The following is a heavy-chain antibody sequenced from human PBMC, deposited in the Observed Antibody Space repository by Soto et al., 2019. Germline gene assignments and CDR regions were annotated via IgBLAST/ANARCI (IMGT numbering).Heavy chain of an antibody. D-gene: IGHD1-26*01. Sequence: LSLTCAVSGGSFSDHYWTWILQPPGQGMEWIGEAHHSGNSHYNPSFKSRATISLDTSKHQFSLDLRSVTAADTAVYYCARAPLIRSAGAKSFVDFWGQGTLVTVSS. V-gene: IGHV4-34*01. CDR2: AHHSGNS. CDR1: GGSFSDHY. J-gene: IGHJ4*02. CDR3: ARAPLIRSAGAKSFVDF.